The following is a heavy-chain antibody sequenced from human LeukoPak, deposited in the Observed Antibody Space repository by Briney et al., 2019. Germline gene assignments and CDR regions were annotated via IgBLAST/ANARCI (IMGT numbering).Heavy chain of an antibody. D-gene: IGHD6-19*01. CDR1: GYTFTGYY. J-gene: IGHJ3*02. CDR2: INPNSGGT. CDR3: ARALRGRYSSGWSADAFDI. V-gene: IGHV1-2*04. Sequence: GASVKVSCKASGYTFTGYYMHWVRQAPGQGLEWMGWINPNSGGTNYAQKFQGWVTMTRDTSISTAYMELSRLRSDDTAVYYCARALRGRYSSGWSADAFDIWGQGTMVTVSS.